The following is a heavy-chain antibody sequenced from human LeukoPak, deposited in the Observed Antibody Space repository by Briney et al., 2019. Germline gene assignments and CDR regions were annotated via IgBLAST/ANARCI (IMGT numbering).Heavy chain of an antibody. V-gene: IGHV4-34*01. CDR3: ASAYSLSWFDP. D-gene: IGHD4-4*01. CDR1: GGSFSGYY. CDR2: INHSGST. J-gene: IGHJ5*02. Sequence: SETLSLTCAAYGGSFSGYYWSWIRQPPGKGLEWIGEINHSGSTNYNPSLKSRVTISVDTSKNQFSLKLSSVTAADTAVYYCASAYSLSWFDPWGQGTLVTVSS.